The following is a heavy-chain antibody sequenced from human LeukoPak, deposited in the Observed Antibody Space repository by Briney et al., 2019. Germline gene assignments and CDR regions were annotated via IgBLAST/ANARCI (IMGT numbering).Heavy chain of an antibody. V-gene: IGHV4-38-2*02. CDR3: ARVGDGYNYWFDP. CDR1: GGSISGYY. J-gene: IGHJ5*02. Sequence: PSETLSLTCTVSGGSISGYYWGWIRQPPGKGLEWIGSIYHSGSTYYNPSLKSRVTISVDTSKNQFSLKLSSVTAADTAVYYCARVGDGYNYWFDPWGQGTLVTVSS. D-gene: IGHD5-24*01. CDR2: IYHSGST.